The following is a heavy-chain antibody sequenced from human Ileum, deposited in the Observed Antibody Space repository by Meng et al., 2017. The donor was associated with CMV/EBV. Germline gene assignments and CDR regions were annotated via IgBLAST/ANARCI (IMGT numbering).Heavy chain of an antibody. CDR2: INPNSGGT. CDR1: RYTFTGYY. Sequence: ASRYTFTGYYMHWVRQAPGQGLEWMGWINPNSGGTSYAQKFQGRVTMTRDTSISTAYMELSKLRSDDTAVYYCARVGQYGSGSYLAYWGQGTLVTVSS. J-gene: IGHJ4*02. V-gene: IGHV1-2*02. CDR3: ARVGQYGSGSYLAY. D-gene: IGHD3-10*01.